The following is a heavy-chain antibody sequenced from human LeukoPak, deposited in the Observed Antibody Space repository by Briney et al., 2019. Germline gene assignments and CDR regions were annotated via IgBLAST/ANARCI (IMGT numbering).Heavy chain of an antibody. J-gene: IGHJ4*02. CDR3: ARGRSGSYPPDFDY. V-gene: IGHV3-53*01. CDR1: GFTVSSNY. D-gene: IGHD1-26*01. Sequence: GGSLRLSCAASGFTVSSNYMSWVRQAPGKGLEWVSVIYSGGSTYYADSVKGRFTISRDNSKNTLYLRMNSLRAEDTAVYYCARGRSGSYPPDFDYWGQGTLVTVSS. CDR2: IYSGGST.